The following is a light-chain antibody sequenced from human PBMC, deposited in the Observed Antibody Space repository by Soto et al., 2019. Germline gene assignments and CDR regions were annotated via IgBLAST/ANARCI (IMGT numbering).Light chain of an antibody. Sequence: EIVLTQSPGTLSLSPGDRATLSCRASQRVSSSALAWYQQKPGQAPRLLIYGASSRATGIPDRFSGSGSGTDFTLTISRLEPEDFALYYCQQYGNSPRTFGQGTKVEI. J-gene: IGKJ1*01. CDR1: QRVSSSA. CDR3: QQYGNSPRT. V-gene: IGKV3-20*01. CDR2: GAS.